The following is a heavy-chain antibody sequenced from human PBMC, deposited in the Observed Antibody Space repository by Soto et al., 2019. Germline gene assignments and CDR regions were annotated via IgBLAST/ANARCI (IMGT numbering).Heavy chain of an antibody. D-gene: IGHD6-19*01. CDR3: ARVKVQWLVRYFQH. Sequence: ETLSLTCAVYGGSFSGYYWSWIRQPPGKGLEWIGEINHSGSTNYNPSLKSRVTISVDTSKNQFSLKLSSVTAADTAVYYCARVKVQWLVRYFQHWGQGTLVTVSS. J-gene: IGHJ1*01. CDR2: INHSGST. CDR1: GGSFSGYY. V-gene: IGHV4-34*01.